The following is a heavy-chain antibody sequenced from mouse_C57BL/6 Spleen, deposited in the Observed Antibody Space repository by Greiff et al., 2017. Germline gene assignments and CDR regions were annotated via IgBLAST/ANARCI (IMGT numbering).Heavy chain of an antibody. CDR2: IYPGDGDT. D-gene: IGHD2-1*01. Sequence: QVQLQQSGAELVKPGASVKISCKASGYAFSSYWMNWVKQRPGKGLEWIGQIYPGDGDTNYNGKFKGKATLTADKSSSTAYMQLSSLTSEDSAVYFCARGRALYYGNYAYWYFDVWGTGTTVTVSS. V-gene: IGHV1-80*01. J-gene: IGHJ1*03. CDR1: GYAFSSYW. CDR3: ARGRALYYGNYAYWYFDV.